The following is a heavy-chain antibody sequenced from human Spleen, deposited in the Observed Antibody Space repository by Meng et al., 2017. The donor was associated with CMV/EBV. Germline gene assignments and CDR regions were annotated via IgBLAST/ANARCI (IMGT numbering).Heavy chain of an antibody. V-gene: IGHV3-30*04. CDR1: RFTFSNCA. J-gene: IGHJ4*02. CDR2: ISRDGTDK. D-gene: IGHD3-22*01. Sequence: SRFTFSNCAMHWVRQAPGEGLEWVALISRDGTDKYYSDSVKGRFTIFRDNSKNTLYLQTNSLRAEDTAVYYCASGKYYYDSSQYFDYWGLGSLVTVSS. CDR3: ASGKYYYDSSQYFDY.